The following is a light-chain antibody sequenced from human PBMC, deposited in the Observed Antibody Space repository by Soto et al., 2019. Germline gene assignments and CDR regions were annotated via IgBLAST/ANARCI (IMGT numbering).Light chain of an antibody. J-gene: IGKJ1*01. Sequence: EIVLTQSPDTLSLSPGERATLSCRASQSVSSYLAWYQQKPGQAPRLLIYDASNRATGIPARFSGSGSGTDFTLTTSSLEPEDFAVYYCQQRSDWPPWTFGQGTKVEIK. CDR3: QQRSDWPPWT. CDR2: DAS. CDR1: QSVSSY. V-gene: IGKV3-11*01.